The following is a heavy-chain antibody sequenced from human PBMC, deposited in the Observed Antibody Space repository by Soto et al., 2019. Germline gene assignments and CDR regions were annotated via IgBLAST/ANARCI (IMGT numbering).Heavy chain of an antibody. Sequence: SETLSLTCTVSGASISSSYWSWIRQSPERGLEWIAYVYHTGATNYDPSLKSRVTISLDTSKGQFSLNLTSLTTADTAVYFCARGGNRYSNVASGVGGFDFWGQGSLVTVSS. CDR3: ARGGNRYSNVASGVGGFDF. J-gene: IGHJ4*02. CDR1: GASISSSY. CDR2: VYHTGAT. V-gene: IGHV4-59*01. D-gene: IGHD5-12*01.